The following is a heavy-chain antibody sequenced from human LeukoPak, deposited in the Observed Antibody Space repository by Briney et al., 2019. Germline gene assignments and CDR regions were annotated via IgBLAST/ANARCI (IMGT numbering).Heavy chain of an antibody. Sequence: ASVKVSCKASGYTFTSYGISWVRQAPGQGLEWMGWISAYNGNTNYAQKLQGRVTMTTDTSTSTAYMELRSLRSDDTAVYYCARAQFYGDDYYYYYMDVWGKGTTVTVSS. D-gene: IGHD4-17*01. CDR1: GYTFTSYG. V-gene: IGHV1-18*01. J-gene: IGHJ6*03. CDR2: ISAYNGNT. CDR3: ARAQFYGDDYYYYYMDV.